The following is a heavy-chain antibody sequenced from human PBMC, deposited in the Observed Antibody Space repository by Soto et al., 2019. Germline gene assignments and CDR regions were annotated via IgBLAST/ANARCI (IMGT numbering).Heavy chain of an antibody. CDR3: ARDLIVATIWRLSYRLAV. Sequence: GGSLRLSCAASGFTFSDYYMSWIRQAPGKGLEWVSYISSSSSYTNYADSVKGRFTISRDNAKNSLYLQMNSLRAEDTAVYYCARDLIVATIWRLSYRLAVWGQGTTVTVSS. V-gene: IGHV3-11*06. CDR1: GFTFSDYY. J-gene: IGHJ6*02. D-gene: IGHD5-12*01. CDR2: ISSSSSYT.